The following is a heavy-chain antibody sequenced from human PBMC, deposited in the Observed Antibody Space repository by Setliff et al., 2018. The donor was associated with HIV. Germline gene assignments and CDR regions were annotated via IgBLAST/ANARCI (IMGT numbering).Heavy chain of an antibody. CDR1: GFTVSSVY. D-gene: IGHD4-17*01. CDR3: ARGHYGA. CDR2: TYDDGTT. V-gene: IGHV3-53*01. J-gene: IGHJ4*02. Sequence: GGSLRLSCAASGFTVSSVYMRWVRQAPGKGLEWVSVTYDDGTTYYADSVKGRFIVSRDDSKNTLFLEMSSLRAEDTAVYYCARGHYGAWGQGTLVAVSS.